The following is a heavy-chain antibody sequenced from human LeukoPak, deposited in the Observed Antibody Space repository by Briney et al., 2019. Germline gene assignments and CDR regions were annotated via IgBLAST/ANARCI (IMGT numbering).Heavy chain of an antibody. CDR1: GGSISSSDYY. CDR3: ARHGSLGSPFVY. D-gene: IGHD1-14*01. Sequence: PSETLSLTCTVSGGSISSSDYYWGWIRQPPGKGPEWIGSISYSGFTYYNPSLKSRVTISVDTSKKQYSLKLSSVTAADTAVYSCARHGSLGSPFVYWGQGTLVTVSS. J-gene: IGHJ4*02. V-gene: IGHV4-39*01. CDR2: ISYSGFT.